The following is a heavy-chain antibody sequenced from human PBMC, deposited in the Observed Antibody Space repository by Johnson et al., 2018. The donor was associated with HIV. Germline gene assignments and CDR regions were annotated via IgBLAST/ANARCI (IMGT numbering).Heavy chain of an antibody. CDR1: KFAFSTYA. CDR2: ISFDGNNR. Sequence: QVQLVESGGGVVQPGRSLRLSCAASKFAFSTYAMHWVRQAPGKGLEWVAVISFDGNNRYYADSVKGRFTISRDNSKNTLYLQMGSLRAEDMAVYYCARDITGTTEGAFDIWGQGTMVTVSS. D-gene: IGHD1-7*01. J-gene: IGHJ3*02. V-gene: IGHV3-30*14. CDR3: ARDITGTTEGAFDI.